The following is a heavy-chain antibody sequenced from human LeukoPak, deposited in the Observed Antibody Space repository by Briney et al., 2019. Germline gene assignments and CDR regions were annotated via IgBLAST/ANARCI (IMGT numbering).Heavy chain of an antibody. J-gene: IGHJ4*02. CDR1: GYTFTGYY. Sequence: ASVKVSRKASGYTFTGYYMHWVRQAPGQGLEWRGWINPNSGGTNYAQKFQGRVTMTRDTSISTAYMELSRLRSDDTAVYYCARAVFRPAAVDYWGQGTLVTVSS. V-gene: IGHV1-2*02. CDR3: ARAVFRPAAVDY. CDR2: INPNSGGT. D-gene: IGHD2-2*01.